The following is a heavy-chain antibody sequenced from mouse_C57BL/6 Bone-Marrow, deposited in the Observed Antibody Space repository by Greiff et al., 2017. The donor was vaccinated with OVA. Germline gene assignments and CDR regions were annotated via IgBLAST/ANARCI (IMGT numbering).Heavy chain of an antibody. CDR2: IDPSDSYT. J-gene: IGHJ1*03. V-gene: IGHV1-69*01. CDR3: TRNPYYYGSSHWYFDV. Sequence: QVQLQQPGAELVMPGASVKLSCKASGYTFTSYWMHWVKQRPGQGLEWIGEIDPSDSYTNYNQKFKGKSTLTVDKSSSTAYMQLSSLTSADSAVYYCTRNPYYYGSSHWYFDVWGTGTTVTVSS. CDR1: GYTFTSYW. D-gene: IGHD1-1*01.